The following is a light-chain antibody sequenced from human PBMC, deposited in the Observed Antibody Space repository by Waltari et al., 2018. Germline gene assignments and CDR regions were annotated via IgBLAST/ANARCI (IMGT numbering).Light chain of an antibody. Sequence: EIALTQSPGTLSLSPGERATLYCRASQSVSSSYLAWYQQKPGQAPRLLIYGASSRATGISDRFSGSGSGTDFTLTISRLEPEDFAMFYCQQYGSSTGLTFGGGTKVEIK. CDR3: QQYGSSTGLT. CDR2: GAS. CDR1: QSVSSSY. V-gene: IGKV3-20*01. J-gene: IGKJ4*01.